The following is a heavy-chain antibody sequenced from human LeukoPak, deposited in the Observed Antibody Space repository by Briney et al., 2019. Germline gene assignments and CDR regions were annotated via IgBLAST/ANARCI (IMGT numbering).Heavy chain of an antibody. CDR1: GFTFTSYS. D-gene: IGHD3-10*01. CDR3: ARDKDFTIDY. J-gene: IGHJ4*02. Sequence: PGGSLRLSCAASGFTFTSYSMNWVRQAPGEGLEWVANMRTDGSVPSYVDSVKGRFIISRDNAKNSLYLQMNSLRVEDTAVYYCARDKDFTIDYWGQGTLVTVSS. V-gene: IGHV3-7*01. CDR2: MRTDGSVP.